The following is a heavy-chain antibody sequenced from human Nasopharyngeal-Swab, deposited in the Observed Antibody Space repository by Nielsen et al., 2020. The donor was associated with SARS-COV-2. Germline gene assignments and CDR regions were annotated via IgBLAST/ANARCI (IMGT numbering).Heavy chain of an antibody. V-gene: IGHV3-9*03. Sequence: LRLSCAASGFTFDDYGMHWVRQAPGKGLELVSGISWDGLTIGYADSVKGRFTISRDNAKNSLYLQMNSLRVEDMAFYYCAKATNARYDFWSGSFDYWGQGTLVTVSS. CDR3: AKATNARYDFWSGSFDY. D-gene: IGHD3-3*01. CDR1: GFTFDDYG. CDR2: ISWDGLTI. J-gene: IGHJ4*02.